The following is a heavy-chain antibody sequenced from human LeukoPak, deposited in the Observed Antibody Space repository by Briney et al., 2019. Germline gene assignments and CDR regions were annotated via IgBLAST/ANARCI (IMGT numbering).Heavy chain of an antibody. CDR3: ARDVGGSGSYYRKAPYFDY. CDR2: IYTSGST. D-gene: IGHD3-10*01. Sequence: SETLSLTYTVSGGSISSGSYYWSWIRQPAGKGLEWIGRIYTSGSTNYNPSLKSRVTISVDTSKNQFSLKLSSVTAADTAVYYCARDVGGSGSYYRKAPYFDYWGQGTLVTVSS. V-gene: IGHV4-61*02. CDR1: GGSISSGSYY. J-gene: IGHJ4*02.